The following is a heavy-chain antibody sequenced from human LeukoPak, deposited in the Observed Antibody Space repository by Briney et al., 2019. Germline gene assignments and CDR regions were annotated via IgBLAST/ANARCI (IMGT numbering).Heavy chain of an antibody. CDR2: FDPEDGET. CDR3: ATVVTFFWSGYNY. D-gene: IGHD3-3*01. J-gene: IGHJ4*02. Sequence: ASVKGCCQVSGYTLTELSMHWVRQAPAKALEWMGGFDPEDGETIYAQKVQGRVTMTEHTSTDTAYMELSSLRSEDTSVYYCATVVTFFWSGYNYWGQGTLVTVSS. CDR1: GYTLTELS. V-gene: IGHV1-24*01.